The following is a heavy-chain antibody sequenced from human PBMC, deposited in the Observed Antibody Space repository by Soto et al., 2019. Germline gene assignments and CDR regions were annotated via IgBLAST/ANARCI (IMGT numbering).Heavy chain of an antibody. Sequence: GGSLRLSCTASGFPFGDYAMSWVRQAPGKGLEWLGFIRNKAYGGTTAYAASVTGRFTISRDDSKSIAYLQMNSLKTEDTAIYYCILGHPPTGYYYGKDVWGPGTTVTVSS. J-gene: IGHJ6*02. CDR1: GFPFGDYA. CDR2: IRNKAYGGTT. CDR3: ILGHPPTGYYYGKDV. V-gene: IGHV3-49*04.